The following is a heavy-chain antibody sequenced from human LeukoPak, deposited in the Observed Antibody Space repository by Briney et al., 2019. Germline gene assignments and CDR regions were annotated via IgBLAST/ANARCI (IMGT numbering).Heavy chain of an antibody. CDR1: GFTFSSYS. D-gene: IGHD2-15*01. Sequence: PGGSLRLSCAASGFTFSSYSMNWVRQAPGKGLEWVSSISSSSSYIYYADSVKGRFTISRDNAKNSLYLQMNSLRAEDTAVYYCARDLAYCSGGSCYSWFDPWGQGTLVTGSS. CDR2: ISSSSSYI. V-gene: IGHV3-21*01. CDR3: ARDLAYCSGGSCYSWFDP. J-gene: IGHJ5*02.